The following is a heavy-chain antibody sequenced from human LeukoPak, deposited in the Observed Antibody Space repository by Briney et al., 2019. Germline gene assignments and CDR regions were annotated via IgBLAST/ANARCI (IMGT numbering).Heavy chain of an antibody. Sequence: GGSLRLSCAASGFTFSSYAMNWVRQAPGKGLEWISSISGSGDNTYYADSVKGRFTISRDNSKNTLYLQMNSLRAEDTAVYYCARDGIAVRGGDYWGQGTLVTVSS. CDR3: ARDGIAVRGGDY. D-gene: IGHD6-19*01. CDR1: GFTFSSYA. J-gene: IGHJ4*02. V-gene: IGHV3-23*01. CDR2: ISGSGDNT.